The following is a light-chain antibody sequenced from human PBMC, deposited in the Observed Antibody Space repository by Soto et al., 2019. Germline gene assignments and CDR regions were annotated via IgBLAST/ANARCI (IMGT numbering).Light chain of an antibody. CDR2: GAS. CDR3: QQYGSSPRT. CDR1: QSVSSN. J-gene: IGKJ1*01. Sequence: EIVLTQSPGTLSLSPGERATLSCRASQSVSSNLAWYQQKPGQAPRFLIYGASTRATGIPARFSGSGSGTDFTLTISRLEPEDFAVYYCQQYGSSPRTFGQGTKVDIK. V-gene: IGKV3-20*01.